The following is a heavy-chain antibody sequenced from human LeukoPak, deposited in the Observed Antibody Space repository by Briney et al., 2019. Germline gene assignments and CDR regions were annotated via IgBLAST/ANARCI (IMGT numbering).Heavy chain of an antibody. V-gene: IGHV4-59*01. D-gene: IGHD6-19*01. CDR2: IYYSGST. CDR1: GGSISSYY. J-gene: IGHJ5*02. Sequence: NPSETLSLTCTVSGGSISSYYWSWIRQPPGKGLEWIGYIYYSGSTNYNPSLKSRVTISVDTSKNQFSLKLSSVTAADTAVYYCARASRAVAGTRVWFDPWGQGTLVTVSS. CDR3: ARASRAVAGTRVWFDP.